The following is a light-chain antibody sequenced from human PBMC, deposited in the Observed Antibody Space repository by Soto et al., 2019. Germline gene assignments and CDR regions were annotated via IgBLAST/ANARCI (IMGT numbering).Light chain of an antibody. Sequence: QSVLTQPPSVSAAPGQKVTISCSGSSSNIGNDYVSWYQQLPGTAPKLLIYDNNKRPSGIPDRFSGSKSGTSATLGISGLQTGDEADYYCGTWDSSLNDSVFGTGTQLTVL. CDR2: DNN. J-gene: IGLJ7*01. V-gene: IGLV1-51*01. CDR3: GTWDSSLNDSV. CDR1: SSNIGNDY.